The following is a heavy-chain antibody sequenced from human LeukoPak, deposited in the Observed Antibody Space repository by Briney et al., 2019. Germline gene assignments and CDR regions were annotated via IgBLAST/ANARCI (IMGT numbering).Heavy chain of an antibody. J-gene: IGHJ4*02. V-gene: IGHV4-4*07. CDR3: AREFSSVASAGTDY. Sequence: PSETLSLTCTVSGGSISRYYWSWLRQPARKGLEWIGRIYASGSANYNPSLKSRVTMSVDTSKNQLSLKVGSLTAADKAVYYCAREFSSVASAGTDYWGQGTLVTVSS. CDR1: GGSISRYY. D-gene: IGHD6-13*01. CDR2: IYASGSA.